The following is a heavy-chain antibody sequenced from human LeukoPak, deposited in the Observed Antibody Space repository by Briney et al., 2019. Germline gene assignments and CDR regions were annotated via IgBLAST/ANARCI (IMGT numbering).Heavy chain of an antibody. Sequence: GASVNVSCKASGFSFTSFGVTWVRQAPGQGLEWMGWISTYTGVTHYAEKFEDRVTMSIDTSTTTAYMELRSLRYDNPAVYYCARDSDYSVNGNGDWFDPWGKGTVVTVSS. CDR2: ISTYTGVT. CDR3: ARDSDYSVNGNGDWFDP. CDR1: GFSFTSFG. J-gene: IGHJ5*02. V-gene: IGHV1-18*04. D-gene: IGHD4-11*01.